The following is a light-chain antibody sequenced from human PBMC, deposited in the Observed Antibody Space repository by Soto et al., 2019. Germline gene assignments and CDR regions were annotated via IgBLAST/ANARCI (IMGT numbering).Light chain of an antibody. V-gene: IGKV4-1*01. Sequence: DIVMTQSPDSLAVSLGERATINCKSSQSVLYSSNNKNYLAWYQQKPGQPPKLLIYWASTRESGVPDRFSGSGSGTDFTLTISRLEPEDFAVYYCHQYGSSPRTFGPGTKVDIK. CDR1: QSVLYSSNNKNY. CDR3: HQYGSSPRT. J-gene: IGKJ1*01. CDR2: WAS.